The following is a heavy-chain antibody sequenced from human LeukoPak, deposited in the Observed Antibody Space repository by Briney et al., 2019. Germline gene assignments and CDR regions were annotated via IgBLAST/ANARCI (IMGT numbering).Heavy chain of an antibody. J-gene: IGHJ4*02. CDR3: AISGSYYFDY. CDR1: GYTFTIYD. D-gene: IGHD1-26*01. CDR2: MNPNSGNT. V-gene: IGHV1-8*03. Sequence: AASVKVSCKASGYTFTIYDINWVRQAPGQGLERMGWMNPNSGNTGYAQKFQGRVTITAEESTSTAYMELSSLRSEDTAVYYCAISGSYYFDYWGQGTLVTVSS.